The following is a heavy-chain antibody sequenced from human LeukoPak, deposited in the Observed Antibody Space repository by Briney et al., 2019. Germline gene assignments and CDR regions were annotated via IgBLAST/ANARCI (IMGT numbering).Heavy chain of an antibody. V-gene: IGHV4-59*01. CDR2: IYYSGSI. CDR3: ARLRGNYFPDY. J-gene: IGHJ4*02. CDR1: GDSISGYY. Sequence: SETLSLTCTVSGDSISGYYWTWIRQPPGKGLEWIGYIYYSGSINYNPSLKSRLTISVDTSKNQFSLKLSSVTAADTDVYYCARLRGNYFPDYWGQGTLVTVSS. D-gene: IGHD4-11*01.